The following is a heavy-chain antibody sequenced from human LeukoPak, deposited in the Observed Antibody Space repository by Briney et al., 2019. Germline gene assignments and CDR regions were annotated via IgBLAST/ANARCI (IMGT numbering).Heavy chain of an antibody. CDR3: VRRDNSGWNYFDY. J-gene: IGHJ4*02. V-gene: IGHV4-59*01. Sequence: SETLSLTCTVSGGSISSYYWSWIRQPPGKGLEWIGYAHYTGSTNYNPSLKGRVTMSVDTSKNQLSLKLTSVTAADTALYYCVRRDNSGWNYFDYWGQGTLVTVSS. D-gene: IGHD6-19*01. CDR1: GGSISSYY. CDR2: AHYTGST.